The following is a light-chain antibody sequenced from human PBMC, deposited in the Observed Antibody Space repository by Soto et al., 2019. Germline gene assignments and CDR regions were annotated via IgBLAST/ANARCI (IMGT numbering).Light chain of an antibody. CDR3: MRGLQSPWT. Sequence: DTVMTQSPLSLPVTPGEPASSSCRSSHSLPHSNGYNYLDWHRQKPGQYPELLTYLGSNRGSGVPDRCSGSGSGIDFTLKISGVEAEDVGVYYWMRGLQSPWTVVQGTKVEIK. J-gene: IGKJ1*01. CDR1: HSLPHSNGYNY. CDR2: LGS. V-gene: IGKV2-28*01.